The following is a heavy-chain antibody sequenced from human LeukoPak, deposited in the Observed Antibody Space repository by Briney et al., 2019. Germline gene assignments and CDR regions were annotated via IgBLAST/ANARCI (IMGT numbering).Heavy chain of an antibody. CDR3: ARDGGRGHYGGYDY. V-gene: IGHV3-30-3*01. J-gene: IGHJ4*02. Sequence: AGGPLRLSCAASGFTFSSYAMHWVRQAPGKGLEWVAVISYDGSNKYYADSVKGRFTISRDNSKNTLYLQMNSLRAEDTAVYYCARDGGRGHYGGYDYWGQGTLVTVSS. CDR2: ISYDGSNK. D-gene: IGHD4-23*01. CDR1: GFTFSSYA.